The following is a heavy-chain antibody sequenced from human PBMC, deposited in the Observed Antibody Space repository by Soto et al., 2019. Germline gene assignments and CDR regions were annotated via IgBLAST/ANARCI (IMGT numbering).Heavy chain of an antibody. Sequence: VQLVESGGGVVQPGRSLRLSCAASGFTFSSYSMNWVRQAPGKGLEWVSSISSSSSYIYYADSVKGRFTISRDNAKNSLKRQMNSLRAEDTAVYYCARDQYRWTDGDYYDYGMDVWGQGTTVTVSS. CDR3: ARDQYRWTDGDYYDYGMDV. CDR2: ISSSSSYI. J-gene: IGHJ6*02. D-gene: IGHD1-20*01. CDR1: GFTFSSYS. V-gene: IGHV3-21*01.